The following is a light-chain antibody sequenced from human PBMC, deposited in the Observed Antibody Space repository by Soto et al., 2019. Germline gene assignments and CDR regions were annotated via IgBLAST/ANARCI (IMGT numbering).Light chain of an antibody. V-gene: IGLV1-40*01. CDR2: RNS. J-gene: IGLJ1*01. Sequence: QSVLTQPPSVSGAPGQRVTISCTGSRSNIGAGYDVHWYQQLPGTAPKLLIYRNSNRPSGVPDRSSGSTSGTSASLAITGLQAEDEADYHCQSYDNSLSGYVFGTGTKLTVL. CDR1: RSNIGAGYD. CDR3: QSYDNSLSGYV.